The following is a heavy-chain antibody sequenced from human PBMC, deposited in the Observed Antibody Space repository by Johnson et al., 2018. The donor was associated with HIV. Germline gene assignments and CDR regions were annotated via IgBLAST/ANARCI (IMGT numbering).Heavy chain of an antibody. Sequence: VQLVESGGGLVQPGGSLRLSCAASGFTFSTYALHWVRQAPGKGLEWVSVIYSGGSTYYADSVKGRFTISRDNSKNTLYLQMNSLRAEDTAVYYCAREMAATNAWALDIWGQGTMVTVSS. V-gene: IGHV3-66*01. CDR1: GFTFSTYA. J-gene: IGHJ3*02. D-gene: IGHD5-24*01. CDR3: AREMAATNAWALDI. CDR2: IYSGGST.